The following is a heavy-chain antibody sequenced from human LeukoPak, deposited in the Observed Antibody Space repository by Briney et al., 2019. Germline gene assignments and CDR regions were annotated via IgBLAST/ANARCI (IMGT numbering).Heavy chain of an antibody. CDR2: IYYSGST. CDR1: GGSISSYY. CDR3: ARVAVKWTVYGMDF. Sequence: SETLSLTCTASGGSISSYYWSWIRQPPGKGLEWIGYIYYSGSTNYNPSLKSRVTISVDTSKNQFSLKLSSVTAADTAVYYCARVAVKWTVYGMDFWGQGTTVTVSS. J-gene: IGHJ6*02. V-gene: IGHV4-59*01. D-gene: IGHD3/OR15-3a*01.